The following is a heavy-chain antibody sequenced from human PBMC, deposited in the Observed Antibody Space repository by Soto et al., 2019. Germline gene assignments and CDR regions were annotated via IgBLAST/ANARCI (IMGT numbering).Heavy chain of an antibody. CDR1: GFTFSSYW. V-gene: IGHV3-7*01. CDR2: IKQDGSEK. CDR3: ARDRRAAAGTVNDY. D-gene: IGHD6-13*01. J-gene: IGHJ4*02. Sequence: GGSLRLSCAASGFTFSSYWMSWVRQAPGKGLEWVANIKQDGSEKYYVDSVKGRFTISRDNAKNSLYLQMNSLRAEDTAVYYCARDRRAAAGTVNDYWGQGTLVTVSS.